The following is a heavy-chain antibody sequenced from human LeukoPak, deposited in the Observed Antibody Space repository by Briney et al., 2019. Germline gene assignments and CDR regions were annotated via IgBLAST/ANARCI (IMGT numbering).Heavy chain of an antibody. CDR3: ARDLFYSVSGTYYNVGRVFNY. CDR2: INPNSGGT. D-gene: IGHD3-10*01. V-gene: IGHV1-2*02. Sequence: ASVKVSCKASGYTFTSYGISWVRQAPGQGLEWMGWINPNSGGTNYAQKFQGRVTMTRDTSITTAYMELTSLRSDDTAVYYCARDLFYSVSGTYYNVGRVFNYWGQGTLVTVSS. J-gene: IGHJ4*02. CDR1: GYTFTSYG.